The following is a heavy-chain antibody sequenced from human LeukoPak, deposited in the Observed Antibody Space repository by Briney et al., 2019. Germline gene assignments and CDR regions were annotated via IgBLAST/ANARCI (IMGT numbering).Heavy chain of an antibody. Sequence: SETLSLTCAVYGGSFSGYYWSWIRQPPGKGLEWIGEINHSGSTNYNPSLKSRVTISVNKSTKQFSLKLSSVTAADTAVYYFARSANRAVDYWGEGTLVTVSS. D-gene: IGHD4/OR15-4a*01. CDR1: GGSFSGYY. V-gene: IGHV4-34*01. J-gene: IGHJ4*02. CDR3: ARSANRAVDY. CDR2: INHSGST.